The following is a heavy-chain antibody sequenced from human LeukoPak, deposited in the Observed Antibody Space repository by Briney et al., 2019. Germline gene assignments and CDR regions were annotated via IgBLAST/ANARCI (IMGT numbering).Heavy chain of an antibody. V-gene: IGHV4-31*03. Sequence: PSETLSLTCTVSGGSISSGGYYWNWIRQHPGKGLEWIGYIDYSGSTYYNPSLKTRVTISIDTSNNQFSVRLSSLTAADTAVYYCARSLISYYGSGSPWGYWGQGTLVTVSS. J-gene: IGHJ4*02. D-gene: IGHD3-10*01. CDR2: IDYSGST. CDR3: ARSLISYYGSGSPWGY. CDR1: GGSISSGGYY.